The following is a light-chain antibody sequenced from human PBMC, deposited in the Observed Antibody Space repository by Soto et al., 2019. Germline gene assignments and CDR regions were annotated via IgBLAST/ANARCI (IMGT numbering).Light chain of an antibody. J-gene: IGKJ5*01. V-gene: IGKV3-20*01. CDR3: QQYGGSPPVT. Sequence: EIVLTQSLGTLSLSPGERATLSCRASQSVSSSSLAWYQQKPGQAPRLLIFGASNRATGISDRFSGSGSGTDFTLTISRLEPEDFAVYYCQQYGGSPPVTFGQGTRLEIK. CDR1: QSVSSSS. CDR2: GAS.